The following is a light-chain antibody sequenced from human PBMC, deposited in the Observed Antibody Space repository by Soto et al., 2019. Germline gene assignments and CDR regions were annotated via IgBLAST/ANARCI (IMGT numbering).Light chain of an antibody. CDR3: QKYNTAPLY. V-gene: IGKV1-27*01. CDR1: QGISNY. J-gene: IGKJ5*01. Sequence: DIQMTQSPSSLSASVGDRVTITCRASQGISNYLAWYQQKPGKVPKLLIYAASTLQTGVPSRFSGSGSRTDFTLTISSLQPEDVATYYYQKYNTAPLYFGQGTRLEIK. CDR2: AAS.